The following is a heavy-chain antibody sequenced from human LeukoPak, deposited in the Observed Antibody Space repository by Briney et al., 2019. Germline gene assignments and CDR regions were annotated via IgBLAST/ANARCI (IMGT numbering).Heavy chain of an antibody. CDR1: GYTFTSNY. Sequence: GASVKVSCKASGYTFTSNYIHWVRQAPGQGLEWMGMIYPRDGSTSYAQKFQGRVTVTRDTSTSTVHMDLSGLRSEDTAVYYCARDQEGFDYWGQGTLATVSS. J-gene: IGHJ4*02. CDR2: IYPRDGST. CDR3: ARDQEGFDY. V-gene: IGHV1-46*01.